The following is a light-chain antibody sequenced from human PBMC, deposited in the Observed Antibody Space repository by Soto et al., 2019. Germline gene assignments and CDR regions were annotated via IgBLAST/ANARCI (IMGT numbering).Light chain of an antibody. Sequence: QSALTQPASVSGSPGQSITISCTGTSSDVGGYNFVSWYQQHPGKAPKLLIYEVSNRPSGLSHRFSGSKSGNTAPLTISRLQSEDEADYYCSSYTNPNTLEFGGGTKLTVL. V-gene: IGLV2-14*01. CDR1: SSDVGGYNF. J-gene: IGLJ2*01. CDR3: SSYTNPNTLE. CDR2: EVS.